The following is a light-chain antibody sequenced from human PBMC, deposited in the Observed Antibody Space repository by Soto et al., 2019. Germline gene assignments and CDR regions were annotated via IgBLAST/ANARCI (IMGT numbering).Light chain of an antibody. V-gene: IGKV1-5*03. CDR3: QQFNTVSRT. CDR1: QSINSW. CDR2: KAS. J-gene: IGKJ1*01. Sequence: DIQMTQSPSTLSASVGDRVTITCRANQSINSWLAWYQQKPGKAPKILIYKASSLESGVPSRFSGSGSGTEFTLTISSLRPDDFATYYCQQFNTVSRTFGQGTKVDIK.